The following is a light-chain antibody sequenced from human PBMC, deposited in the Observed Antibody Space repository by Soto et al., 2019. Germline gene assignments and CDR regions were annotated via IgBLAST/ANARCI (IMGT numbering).Light chain of an antibody. Sequence: EIVLTQPPGTLSLSPGERATLSCRASQSVRSSYLAWYQQKPGQAPRLLIYGASSRATGIPDRISGSGSGTDFTLTISRLEPEDFAVYYCQRYGGFGQGTKVDIK. J-gene: IGKJ1*01. CDR3: QRYGG. V-gene: IGKV3-20*01. CDR2: GAS. CDR1: QSVRSSY.